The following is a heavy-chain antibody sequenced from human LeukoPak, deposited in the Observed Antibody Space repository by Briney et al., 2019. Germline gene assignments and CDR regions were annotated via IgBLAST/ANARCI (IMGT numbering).Heavy chain of an antibody. CDR1: GGTFSSYA. V-gene: IGHV1-69*05. J-gene: IGHJ3*02. D-gene: IGHD5-18*01. Sequence: SVKVSCKASGGTFSSYAISWVRQAPGQGLEWMGRIIPIFGTADYAQKFQGRVTITTDESTSTAYMELSSLRSEDTAVYYCARDLGNTAMVEAAFDIWGQGTMVTVSS. CDR2: IIPIFGTA. CDR3: ARDLGNTAMVEAAFDI.